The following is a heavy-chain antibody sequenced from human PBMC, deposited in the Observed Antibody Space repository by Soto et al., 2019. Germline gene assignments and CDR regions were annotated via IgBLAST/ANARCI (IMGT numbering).Heavy chain of an antibody. CDR2: ISWTSGSI. V-gene: IGHV3-9*01. CDR3: AKDRFIAVAALAQYFDY. D-gene: IGHD6-19*01. CDR1: GFTFDDYT. J-gene: IGHJ4*02. Sequence: EVQLVESGGGLVQTDRSLRLSCAASGFTFDDYTMHWVRPAPGKGLEWVSGISWTSGSIGYADSVKVRFTISRDNANNSLYLQMNSLRAEDTALYYCAKDRFIAVAALAQYFDYWGQGTLVSVSS.